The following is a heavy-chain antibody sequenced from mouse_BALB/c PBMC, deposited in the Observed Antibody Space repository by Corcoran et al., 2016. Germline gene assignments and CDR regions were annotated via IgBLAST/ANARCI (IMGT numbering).Heavy chain of an antibody. CDR1: GFNIKDTY. V-gene: IGHV14-3*02. Sequence: EVQLQQSGAELVKPGASVKLSCTASGFNIKDTYMHWVTQRPEQGMEWIGRIDPANGNTKYDPKFQGKATITADTSSNTAYLQRSSLTSEDTAVYYCARWDWYCDVWGAGTTVTVSS. J-gene: IGHJ1*01. CDR2: IDPANGNT. CDR3: ARWDWYCDV.